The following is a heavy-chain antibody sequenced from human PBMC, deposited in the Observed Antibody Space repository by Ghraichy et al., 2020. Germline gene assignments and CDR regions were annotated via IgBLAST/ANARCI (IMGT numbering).Heavy chain of an antibody. Sequence: SETLSLTCDVSGYSISSGYYWAWIRQAPGKGLEWFGAIYHTGHTYQNPSLKSRVTISVDTSKNQFSLKVSSVTAADTAVYYCARDRGWDTFDIWGQGTMVTVYS. J-gene: IGHJ3*02. CDR2: IYHTGHT. CDR1: GYSISSGYY. D-gene: IGHD6-19*01. V-gene: IGHV4-38-2*02. CDR3: ARDRGWDTFDI.